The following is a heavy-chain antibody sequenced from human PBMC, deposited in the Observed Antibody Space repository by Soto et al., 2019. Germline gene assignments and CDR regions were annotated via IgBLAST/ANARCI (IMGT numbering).Heavy chain of an antibody. CDR3: ARAATGSYHSAY. CDR2: IAPHSGRT. Sequence: QVQLVQSGPEVKKPGASVRVSCMTSGYAFTSYGVNWVRQVPVQGLEWMGLIAPHSGRTTYLPKFQGRVTITADPSTNTAYLELTSLSSDDTGIYFCARAATGSYHSAYWGQGTVVTVSA. D-gene: IGHD3-10*01. V-gene: IGHV1-18*04. J-gene: IGHJ4*02. CDR1: GYAFTSYG.